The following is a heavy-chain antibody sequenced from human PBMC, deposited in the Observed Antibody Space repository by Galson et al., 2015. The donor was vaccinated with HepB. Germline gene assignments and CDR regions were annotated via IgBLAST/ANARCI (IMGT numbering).Heavy chain of an antibody. J-gene: IGHJ4*02. CDR1: GFTYSSYG. CDR2: IWYDGSNK. Sequence: SLRLSCAASGFTYSSYGMHWVRQAPGKGLEWVAVIWYDGSNKYHADSVKGRFTISRDNSKNTLYLQMNSLRAEDTAVYYCAREGEVVIPLVYYFDYWGQGTLVTVSS. V-gene: IGHV3-33*01. CDR3: AREGEVVIPLVYYFDY. D-gene: IGHD3-22*01.